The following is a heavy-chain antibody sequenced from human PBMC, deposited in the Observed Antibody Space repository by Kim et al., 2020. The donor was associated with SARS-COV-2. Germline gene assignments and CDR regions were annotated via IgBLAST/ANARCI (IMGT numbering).Heavy chain of an antibody. D-gene: IGHD2-15*01. CDR3: ASRWF. CDR2: IYYGGRT. J-gene: IGHJ4*02. Sequence: IYYGGRTNDTPSLKSRVTISVDTSKNQCSLKLSSVTAADTAVYYCASRWFWGQGTLVTVSS. V-gene: IGHV4-59*08.